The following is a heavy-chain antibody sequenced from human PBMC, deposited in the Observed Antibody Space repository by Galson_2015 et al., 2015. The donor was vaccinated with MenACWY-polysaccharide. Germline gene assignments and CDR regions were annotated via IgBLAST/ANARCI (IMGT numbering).Heavy chain of an antibody. CDR2: IYWDNDK. V-gene: IGHV2-5*02. CDR3: AHRQYYYATSSFSYYFDV. D-gene: IGHD3-10*01. J-gene: IGHJ4*02. CDR1: GFSLNTRGVG. Sequence: PALVKPTQTLTLTCTFSGFSLNTRGVGVGWIRQPPGKALEWLALIYWDNDKRYSPSLKTRLTITKETSKNQVFLAMTNVDPVDTATYYCAHRQYYYATSSFSYYFDVWGPGTLVTVSS.